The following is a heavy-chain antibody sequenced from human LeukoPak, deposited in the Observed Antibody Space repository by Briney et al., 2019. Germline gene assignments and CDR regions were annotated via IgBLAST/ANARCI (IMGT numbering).Heavy chain of an antibody. Sequence: SETLSLTCTVSGGSISSSSYYWSWIRQPPGKGLEWIGEINHSESTNYNPSLKSRVTISVDTSKNQFSLKLSSVTAADTAVYYCARGMGGSYYARSISVLDYWGQGTLVTVSS. CDR1: GGSISSSSYY. CDR3: ARGMGGSYYARSISVLDY. CDR2: INHSEST. V-gene: IGHV4-39*07. J-gene: IGHJ4*02. D-gene: IGHD1-26*01.